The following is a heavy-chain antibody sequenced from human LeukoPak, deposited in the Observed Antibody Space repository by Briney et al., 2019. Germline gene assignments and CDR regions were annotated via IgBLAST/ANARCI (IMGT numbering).Heavy chain of an antibody. D-gene: IGHD2-8*01. Sequence: SQTLSLTCAISGDSVSSNSAAWNWIRQSPSRGLEWLGRTYYRSKWFNNYAVSVKSRITINPDTSKNQFSLQLNSVTPEDTAVYYCARDPCTENVCYMLPGWFDPWGQGTLVTVSS. CDR1: GDSVSSNSAA. CDR2: TYYRSKWFN. CDR3: ARDPCTENVCYMLPGWFDP. J-gene: IGHJ5*02. V-gene: IGHV6-1*01.